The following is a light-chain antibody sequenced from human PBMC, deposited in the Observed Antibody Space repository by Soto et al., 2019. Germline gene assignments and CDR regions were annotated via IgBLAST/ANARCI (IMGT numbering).Light chain of an antibody. CDR3: YSFAGSATFV. CDR1: SSDIGGYNL. J-gene: IGLJ2*01. V-gene: IGLV2-23*02. CDR2: EAT. Sequence: SALTQPASVSGSPGQSITISCTGTSSDIGGYNLVSWYQHHPGKAPKLLIYEATKRPSGVSDRFSGSRSGNTASLTISPLQSEDEADYSCYSFAGSATFVFGGGTKVTVL.